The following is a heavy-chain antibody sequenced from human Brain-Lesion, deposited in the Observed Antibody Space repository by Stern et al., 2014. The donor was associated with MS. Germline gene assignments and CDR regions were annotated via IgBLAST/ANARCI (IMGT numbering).Heavy chain of an antibody. CDR2: IYYRGGT. V-gene: IGHV4-39*02. D-gene: IGHD3-10*01. CDR3: AKLWLGELPESPFDY. CDR1: GGSISSSSYY. J-gene: IGHJ4*02. Sequence: VQLVQSGPGLVKPSETLSLTCTVSGGSISSSSYYWGWIRQPPGKGLEWIGGIYYRGGTYYNPSLKSRVTLSMDTPHNHFSLGRISGTAADTAVYFCAKLWLGELPESPFDYWGQGTLVTVSS.